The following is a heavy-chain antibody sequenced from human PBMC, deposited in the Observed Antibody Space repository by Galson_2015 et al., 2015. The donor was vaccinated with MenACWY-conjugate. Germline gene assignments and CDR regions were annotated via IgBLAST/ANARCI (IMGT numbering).Heavy chain of an antibody. Sequence: LSLTCTVSGGSISSSSSYWSWIRQPPGKGLEWIGEINNSGSTNYNPSLKSRVTISVDTSKNQFSLKLSSVTAADTAVYYCASSREATTVVTTTWHYYFDYWVQGTLVTVSS. CDR1: GGSISSSSSY. D-gene: IGHD4-23*01. CDR3: ASSREATTVVTTTWHYYFDY. J-gene: IGHJ4*02. CDR2: INNSGST. V-gene: IGHV4-39*07.